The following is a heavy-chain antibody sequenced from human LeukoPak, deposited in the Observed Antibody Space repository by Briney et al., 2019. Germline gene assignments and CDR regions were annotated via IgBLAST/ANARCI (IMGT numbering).Heavy chain of an antibody. CDR1: GFTFSSYG. Sequence: GGSLRLSCAASGFTFSSYGMHWVRQAPGKGLEWVAFIRYDGSNKYYADSVKGRFTISRYNSKSTLYLQMNSLRAEDTAVYYCAKTSPFTVNWGYFDYWGQGTLVTVSS. CDR3: AKTSPFTVNWGYFDY. J-gene: IGHJ4*02. D-gene: IGHD4-17*01. CDR2: IRYDGSNK. V-gene: IGHV3-30*02.